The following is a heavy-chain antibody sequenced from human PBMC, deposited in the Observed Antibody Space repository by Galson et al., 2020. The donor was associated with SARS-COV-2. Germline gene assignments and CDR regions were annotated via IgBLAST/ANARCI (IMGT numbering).Heavy chain of an antibody. D-gene: IGHD3-16*02. V-gene: IGHV4-4*02. J-gene: IGHJ5*02. CDR2: IYHTGTT. CDR3: AGDGAGAAGGRGALSS. CDR1: GGSISSNNW. Sequence: SETLSLTCVVSGGSISSNNWWSWVRQPPGKGLEWIGEIYHTGTTNDNPSLGSRLIISVDKSKNQFSLRLRSVTAADTAVYYCAGDGAGAAGGRGALSSWGQGARVSGSS.